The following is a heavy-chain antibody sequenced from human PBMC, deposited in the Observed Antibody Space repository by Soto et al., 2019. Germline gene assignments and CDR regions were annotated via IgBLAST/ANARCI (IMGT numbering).Heavy chain of an antibody. V-gene: IGHV4-34*01. CDR1: GGSFSGYY. D-gene: IGHD2-2*01. CDR2: INHSGST. J-gene: IGHJ4*02. Sequence: SETLSLTCAVYGGSFSGYYWSWIRQPPGKGLEWIGEINHSGSTNYNPSLKSRVTISVDTSKNQFSLKLSSVTAADTAVYYCARAGDCSSTSCSRLDYWGQGTLVTVSS. CDR3: ARAGDCSSTSCSRLDY.